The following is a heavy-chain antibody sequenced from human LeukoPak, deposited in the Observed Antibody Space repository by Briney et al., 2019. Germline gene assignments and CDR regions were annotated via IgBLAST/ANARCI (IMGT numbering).Heavy chain of an antibody. CDR3: AKSGYNRFDY. V-gene: IGHV3-23*01. CDR1: GFTFSSSA. D-gene: IGHD5-24*01. J-gene: IGHJ4*02. CDR2: ISGSGSGSST. Sequence: GGSLRLSCAASGFTFSSSAMSWVRQAPGRGLEWVSTISGSGSGSSTYYADSVKGRFTISRDNSKNTLYLQMNSLRAEDTAVYYCAKSGYNRFDYWGQGTLVTVSS.